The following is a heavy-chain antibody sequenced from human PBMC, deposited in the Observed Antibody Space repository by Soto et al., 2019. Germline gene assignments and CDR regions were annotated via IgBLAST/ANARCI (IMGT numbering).Heavy chain of an antibody. CDR3: ARGVVPAASHYYGMDV. D-gene: IGHD2-2*01. J-gene: IGHJ6*02. Sequence: ASVKVSCKVSGYTLTELSMHWVRQAPGKGLEWMGWMNPNSGNTGYAQKFQGRVTMTRNTSISTAYMELSSLRSEDTAVYYCARGVVPAASHYYGMDVWGQGTTVTVSS. V-gene: IGHV1-8*01. CDR2: MNPNSGNT. CDR1: GYTLTELS.